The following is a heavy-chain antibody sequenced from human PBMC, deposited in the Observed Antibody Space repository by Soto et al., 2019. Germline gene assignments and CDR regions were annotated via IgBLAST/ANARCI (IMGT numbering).Heavy chain of an antibody. V-gene: IGHV3-30*03. CDR2: IVHDGDKK. D-gene: IGHD1-26*01. Sequence: QMQLVESGGGVVQPGGSLRLSCAASGLTFSKYAMHWVRQAPGKGLEWVAAIVHDGDKKRYADSVKGRFTISRDNSMDALSLQMSGLRAEDSAVCYCVRARCGAPSWEGRDWFVLWGQGTLVTVSS. CDR1: GLTFSKYA. CDR3: VRARCGAPSWEGRDWFVL. J-gene: IGHJ5*02.